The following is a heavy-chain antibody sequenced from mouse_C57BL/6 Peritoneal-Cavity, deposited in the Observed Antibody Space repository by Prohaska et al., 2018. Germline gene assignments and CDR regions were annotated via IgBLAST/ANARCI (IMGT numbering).Heavy chain of an antibody. V-gene: IGHV1-55*01. Sequence: PGQGLEWIGDIYPGSGSTNYNEKFKSKATLTVDTSSSTAYMQLSSLTSEDSAVYYCARRDYGSSYWYFDVWVTGTTVTVSS. D-gene: IGHD1-1*01. J-gene: IGHJ1*03. CDR3: ARRDYGSSYWYFDV. CDR2: IYPGSGST.